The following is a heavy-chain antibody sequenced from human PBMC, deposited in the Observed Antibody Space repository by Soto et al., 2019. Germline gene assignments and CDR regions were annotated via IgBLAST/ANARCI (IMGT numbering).Heavy chain of an antibody. V-gene: IGHV3-30-3*01. J-gene: IGHJ4*02. CDR2: ISYDGSNK. Sequence: GGSLRLSCAASGFTFSSYAMHWVRQAPGKGLEWVAVISYDGSNKYYADSVKGRFTISRDNSKNTLYLQMNSLRAEDTAVYYCARDPYGSGSYYNPLFDYWGQGTLVTVSS. CDR3: ARDPYGSGSYYNPLFDY. CDR1: GFTFSSYA. D-gene: IGHD3-10*01.